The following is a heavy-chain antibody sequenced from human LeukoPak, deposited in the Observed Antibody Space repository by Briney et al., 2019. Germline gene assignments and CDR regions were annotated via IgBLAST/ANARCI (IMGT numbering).Heavy chain of an antibody. J-gene: IGHJ4*02. V-gene: IGHV6-1*01. D-gene: IGHD1-26*01. CDR2: TYSRSKWFN. CDR3: ARGTGSLDY. Sequence: SQTLSLTCAISGDSVSSKSASWNWIRQSPSRGLEWLGRTYSRSKWFNDYAVSVKSRITINPDTSKNQFSLHLTPVTPDDTAVYYCARGTGSLDYWGQGILVTVSS. CDR1: GDSVSSKSAS.